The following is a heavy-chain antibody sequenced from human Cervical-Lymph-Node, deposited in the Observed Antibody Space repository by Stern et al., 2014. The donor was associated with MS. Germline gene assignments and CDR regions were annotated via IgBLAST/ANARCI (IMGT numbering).Heavy chain of an antibody. CDR1: GGSISSGNYY. D-gene: IGHD3-9*01. CDR3: ARGNYDVLTDNGGHGFDI. Sequence: VQLVQSGPGLVKPSQTLSLTCTVSGGSISSGNYYWSWIRQPAGEGLEWIGRIYSSGSTQYNPPLKSRVTISADKPTTQLPLRLGSVTAADTAVYYCARGNYDVLTDNGGHGFDIWGQGTMVTVSS. J-gene: IGHJ3*02. CDR2: IYSSGST. V-gene: IGHV4-61*02.